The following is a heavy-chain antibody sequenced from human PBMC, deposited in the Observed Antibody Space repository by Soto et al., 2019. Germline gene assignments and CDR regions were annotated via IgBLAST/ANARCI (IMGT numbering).Heavy chain of an antibody. CDR1: GGYIRSSNYY. J-gene: IGHJ6*02. Sequence: SETLSLTSTVSGGYIRSSNYYWGWIRQPPGKGLEWIGSIYYSGSTYYNPSLKSRVTISVDTSKNQFSLKLSSVTAADTAMYYCARGGYCSGASCAYMGHYYYYGMDVWGQGTTVTVSS. CDR2: IYYSGST. D-gene: IGHD2-15*01. CDR3: ARGGYCSGASCAYMGHYYYYGMDV. V-gene: IGHV4-39*01.